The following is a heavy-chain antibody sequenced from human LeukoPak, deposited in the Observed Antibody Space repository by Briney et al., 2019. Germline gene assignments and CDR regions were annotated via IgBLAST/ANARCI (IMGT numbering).Heavy chain of an antibody. J-gene: IGHJ4*02. CDR3: AKDYYDSSGYLI. D-gene: IGHD3-22*01. CDR2: IYSGGST. V-gene: IGHV3-53*01. CDR1: GFTVSSNY. Sequence: GGSLRLSCAASGFTVSSNYMSWVRQAPGKGLEWVSVIYSGGSTYYADSVKGRFTISRDNSKNTLYLQMNSLRAEDTAVYYCAKDYYDSSGYLIWGQGTLVTVSS.